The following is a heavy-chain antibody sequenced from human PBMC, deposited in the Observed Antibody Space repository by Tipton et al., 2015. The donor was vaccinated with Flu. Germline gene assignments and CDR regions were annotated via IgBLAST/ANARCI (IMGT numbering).Heavy chain of an antibody. CDR3: AKEQIRESYYYHYGMDV. CDR2: INWNSGSI. D-gene: IGHD3-10*01. CDR1: GFTFHDYA. V-gene: IGHV3-9*01. J-gene: IGHJ6*02. Sequence: SLRLSCAASGFTFHDYAMHWVRQAPGKGLEWVSGINWNSGSIGYADSVKGRFTISRDNGKNSLYLQMNSLRTEDTALYYCAKEQIRESYYYHYGMDVWGQGP.